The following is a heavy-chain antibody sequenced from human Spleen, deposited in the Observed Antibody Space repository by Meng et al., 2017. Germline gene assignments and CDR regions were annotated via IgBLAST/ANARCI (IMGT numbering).Heavy chain of an antibody. CDR1: GGSISGSTYY. V-gene: IGHV4-39*01. CDR2: IGHSGFT. D-gene: IGHD6-19*01. CDR3: VRSSAWVRTGFDP. J-gene: IGHJ5*02. Sequence: QLHLRESGPGLVKPSETLSLTCTVSGGSISGSTYYWGWIRQPPGKGLEWIGSIGHSGFTYYTPSLKSRVTVSIDTSRNQFSLWLTSVTAADTAVYYCVRSSAWVRTGFDPWGQGTLVTVSS.